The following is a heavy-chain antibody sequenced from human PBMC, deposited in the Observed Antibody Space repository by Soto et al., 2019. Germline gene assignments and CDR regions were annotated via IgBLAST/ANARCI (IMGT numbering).Heavy chain of an antibody. CDR1: GGSFSGYY. Sequence: SETLSLTCAVYGGSFSGYYWSWIRQPPGKGLEWIGEINHSGSTNYNPSLKSRVTISVDTSKNQFSLKLSSVTAADTAVYYCAGSSYYDFWSGYYTGRYFDYWGQGTLVTVSS. CDR3: AGSSYYDFWSGYYTGRYFDY. V-gene: IGHV4-34*01. J-gene: IGHJ4*02. D-gene: IGHD3-3*01. CDR2: INHSGST.